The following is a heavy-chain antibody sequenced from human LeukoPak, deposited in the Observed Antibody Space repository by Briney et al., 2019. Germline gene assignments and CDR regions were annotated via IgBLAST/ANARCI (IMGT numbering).Heavy chain of an antibody. D-gene: IGHD6-6*01. V-gene: IGHV4-34*01. CDR2: INHSGST. CDR3: ARRGSSLIAARPWWFDP. CDR1: GGSFSGYY. J-gene: IGHJ5*02. Sequence: SETLSLTCAVYGGSFSGYYWSWIRQPPGKGLEWIGEINHSGSTNYNPSLKSRVTISVDTSKNQFSLKLSSVTAADTAVYYCARRGSSLIAARPWWFDPWGQGTLVTASS.